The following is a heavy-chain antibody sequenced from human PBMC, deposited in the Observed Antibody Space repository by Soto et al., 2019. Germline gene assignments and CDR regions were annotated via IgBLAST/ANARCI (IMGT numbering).Heavy chain of an antibody. Sequence: SLKVSCKASGGPFSTYTITWVRQAPGQGLEWMGRIIPIIGIINYAQKFQGRVTISADKFTGTAYMELTGLRSDDTAVYYCAGDPDSHYNDSHASCYPWGQGTLVTVSS. J-gene: IGHJ5*02. CDR2: IIPIIGII. CDR1: GGPFSTYT. CDR3: AGDPDSHYNDSHASCYP. V-gene: IGHV1-69*04. D-gene: IGHD4-4*01.